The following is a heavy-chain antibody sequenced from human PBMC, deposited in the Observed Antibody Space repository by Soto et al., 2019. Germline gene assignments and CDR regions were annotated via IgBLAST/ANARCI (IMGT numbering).Heavy chain of an antibody. J-gene: IGHJ4*02. CDR1: GFTFSSYA. D-gene: IGHD4-4*01. Sequence: QVQLVESGGGVVQPGRSLRLSCAASGFTFSSYAMHWVRQAPGKGLEWVAVISYDGSNKYYADSVKGRFTISRDNSKNTLDLQMNSLRAEDTAVYYCARDLSGYSHFDYWGQGTLVTVSS. CDR3: ARDLSGYSHFDY. V-gene: IGHV3-30-3*01. CDR2: ISYDGSNK.